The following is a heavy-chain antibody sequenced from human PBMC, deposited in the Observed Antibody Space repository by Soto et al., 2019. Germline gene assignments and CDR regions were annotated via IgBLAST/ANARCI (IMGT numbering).Heavy chain of an antibody. CDR3: ARTVVFDP. CDR2: ISGSGSGT. CDR1: GFTFSSYA. J-gene: IGHJ5*02. V-gene: IGHV3-23*01. Sequence: GGSLRLSCAASGFTFSSYAMSWVRQAPGKGLEWVSTISGSGSGTYYADSVKGRFTISRDNSKNTLYLQMNSLRADDTAIYYCARTVVFDPWGQGTLVTVSS. D-gene: IGHD3-16*02.